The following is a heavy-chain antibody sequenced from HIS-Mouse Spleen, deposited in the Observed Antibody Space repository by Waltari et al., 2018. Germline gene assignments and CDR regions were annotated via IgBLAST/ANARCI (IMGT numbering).Heavy chain of an antibody. CDR2: INHCGST. V-gene: IGHV4-34*01. J-gene: IGHJ4*02. Sequence: QVQLQQWGAGLLKPSETLSLTCAVYGGSFSGSYWSWIRQPPGKGLEWIGEINHCGSTNYTPSLKSRVTISVDTSKNQFSLKLSSVTAADTAVYYCARMGPASGSYGDYWGQGTLVTVSS. CDR3: ARMGPASGSYGDY. CDR1: GGSFSGSY. D-gene: IGHD1-26*01.